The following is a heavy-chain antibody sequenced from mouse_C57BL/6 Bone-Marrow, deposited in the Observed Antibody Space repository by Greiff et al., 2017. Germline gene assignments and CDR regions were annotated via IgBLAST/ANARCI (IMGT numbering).Heavy chain of an antibody. CDR2: IDPETGGT. J-gene: IGHJ3*01. CDR1: GYTFTDYE. D-gene: IGHD1-1*01. V-gene: IGHV1-15*01. CDR3: TSYYGSSYGAY. Sequence: VQLQQSGAELVRPGASVTLSCKASGYTFTDYEMHWVKQTPVHGLEWIGAIDPETGGTAYNQKFKGKAILTADKSSSTAYMELRSLTSEDSAVYYWTSYYGSSYGAYWGQGTLVTVSA.